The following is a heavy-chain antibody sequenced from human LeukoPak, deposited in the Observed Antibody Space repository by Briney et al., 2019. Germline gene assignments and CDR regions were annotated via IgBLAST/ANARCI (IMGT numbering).Heavy chain of an antibody. V-gene: IGHV3-23*01. Sequence: PGGSLRLSCAASGFSFSSFAMSWVRQAPGKGLEWVSSISASGGTTYYADSVKGRFTISRDNSKNTLYLQMNSLRAEDTAVYYCAKDRRGSHSSGSYFDYWGQGTLVTVSA. J-gene: IGHJ4*02. CDR3: AKDRRGSHSSGSYFDY. CDR1: GFSFSSFA. D-gene: IGHD6-19*01. CDR2: ISASGGTT.